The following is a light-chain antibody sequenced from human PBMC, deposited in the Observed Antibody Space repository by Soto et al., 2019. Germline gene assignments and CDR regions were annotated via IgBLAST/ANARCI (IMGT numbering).Light chain of an antibody. CDR2: AAS. V-gene: IGKV1-39*01. J-gene: IGKJ2*01. Sequence: DIQVTQSPSSLSASVRDRVTITCRASQTISSSLNWYQQKPGRAPKLLIYAASSLQTGVPSRFSGSGSGTDFTLTISSLQPEDFATYYCQQSYSTPYTFGQGTKLEIK. CDR1: QTISSS. CDR3: QQSYSTPYT.